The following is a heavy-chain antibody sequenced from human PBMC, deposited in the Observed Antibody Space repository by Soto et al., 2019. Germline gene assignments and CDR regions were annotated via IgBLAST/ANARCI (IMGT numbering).Heavy chain of an antibody. Sequence: SVKVSCKASGGTFSSYAISWVRQAPGQGLEWMGGIIPIFGTANYAQKFQGRVTITADESTSTAYMELSSLRSEDTAVYYCASSLLWGYYYYYYGMDVWGQGTTVTVSS. D-gene: IGHD3-16*01. CDR2: IIPIFGTA. J-gene: IGHJ6*02. CDR3: ASSLLWGYYYYYYGMDV. CDR1: GGTFSSYA. V-gene: IGHV1-69*13.